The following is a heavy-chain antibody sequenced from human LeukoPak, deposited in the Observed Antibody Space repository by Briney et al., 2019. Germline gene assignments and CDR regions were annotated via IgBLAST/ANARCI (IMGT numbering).Heavy chain of an antibody. D-gene: IGHD5-18*01. J-gene: IGHJ4*02. CDR3: ARDEAGYSYIFDY. CDR2: ISSSGSTI. CDR1: GFTFRDYY. V-gene: IGHV3-11*01. Sequence: GGSLRLSCAASGFTFRDYYMSWIRQAPGKGLEWVSYISSSGSTIYYADSVKGRFTISRDNAKNSLYLQMNSLRAEDTAVYYCARDEAGYSYIFDYWGQGTLVTVSS.